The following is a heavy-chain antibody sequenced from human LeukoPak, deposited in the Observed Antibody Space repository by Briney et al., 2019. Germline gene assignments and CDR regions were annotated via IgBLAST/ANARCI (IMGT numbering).Heavy chain of an antibody. D-gene: IGHD3-22*01. V-gene: IGHV3-21*01. CDR1: GFSFSIYN. J-gene: IGHJ3*02. CDR3: ARDQYYSDSSGYPYGI. CDR2: ISGSSSHV. Sequence: PGGSLRLSCEASGFSFSIYNMNWVRLAPGKGLEWVSSISGSSSHVWYADSVKGRFTSSRDNAKNSLYLQMSSLRVEDTAVYYCARDQYYSDSSGYPYGIWGQGTMVTVSS.